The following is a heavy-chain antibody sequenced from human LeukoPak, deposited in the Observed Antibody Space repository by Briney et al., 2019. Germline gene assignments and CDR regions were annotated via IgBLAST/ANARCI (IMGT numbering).Heavy chain of an antibody. CDR3: AKESSAYYGNFDY. CDR2: ISGSGDST. Sequence: GGSLRLSCAASGFTFSTYAMSWVRQAPGKGPEWVSAISGSGDSTYYADSVKGRFTISRDNSKNTLYLQMNSLTAEDTAVYYCAKESSAYYGNFDYWGQGTLVIVSS. V-gene: IGHV3-23*01. J-gene: IGHJ4*02. D-gene: IGHD3-22*01. CDR1: GFTFSTYA.